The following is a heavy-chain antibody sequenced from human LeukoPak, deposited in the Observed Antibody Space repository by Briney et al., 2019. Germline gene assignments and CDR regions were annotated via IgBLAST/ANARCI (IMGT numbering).Heavy chain of an antibody. D-gene: IGHD3-10*01. CDR1: GFTFSSYA. CDR2: ISGSGGST. CDR3: AKRRSPRVSRGSGSYYTY. J-gene: IGHJ4*02. V-gene: IGHV3-23*01. Sequence: PGGSLRLSCAASGFTFSSYAMSWVRQAPGKGLEWVSAISGSGGSTYYADSVKGRFTISRDNSKNTLYLQMNSLRAEDTAVYYCAKRRSPRVSRGSGSYYTYWGQGTLVTVSS.